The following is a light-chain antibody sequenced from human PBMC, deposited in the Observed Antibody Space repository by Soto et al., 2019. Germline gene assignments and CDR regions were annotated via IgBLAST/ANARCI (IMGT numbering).Light chain of an antibody. V-gene: IGKV1-5*03. Sequence: DIQMTQSPSTLSASVGDRVTITCRASQSISSWLAWYQQKPGTAPNLLIYKASTLQSGVPSRFSGSGSGTEFTLTISSLQPDDSATYYCHQYNDNWTFGQGTKV. J-gene: IGKJ1*01. CDR3: HQYNDNWT. CDR1: QSISSW. CDR2: KAS.